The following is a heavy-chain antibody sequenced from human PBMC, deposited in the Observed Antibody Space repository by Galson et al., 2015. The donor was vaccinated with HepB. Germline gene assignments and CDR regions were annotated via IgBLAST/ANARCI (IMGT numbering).Heavy chain of an antibody. CDR2: ISGSGGST. CDR3: AKAYRGFRSSSDFDY. J-gene: IGHJ4*02. Sequence: SLRLSCAASGFTFSSYAMSWVRQAPGKGLEWVSAISGSGGSTYYADSVKGRLTISRDNSKNTLYLQMNSLRAEDTAVYYCAKAYRGFRSSSDFDYWGQGTLVTVSS. D-gene: IGHD6-13*01. CDR1: GFTFSSYA. V-gene: IGHV3-23*01.